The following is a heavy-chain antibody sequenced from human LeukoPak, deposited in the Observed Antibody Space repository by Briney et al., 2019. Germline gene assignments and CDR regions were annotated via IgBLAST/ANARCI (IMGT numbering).Heavy chain of an antibody. J-gene: IGHJ4*02. V-gene: IGHV1-3*01. D-gene: IGHD5-24*01. CDR2: INAGNGDT. CDR1: GGTFSSYA. Sequence: GASVKVSCKASGGTFSSYAISWVRQAPGQGLEWMGWINAGNGDTKYSQNFQGRVTITRDTSASSAYMEMSTLRSGDTAVYYCAREIDRHDYNRSFDYWGQGTLVTVSS. CDR3: AREIDRHDYNRSFDY.